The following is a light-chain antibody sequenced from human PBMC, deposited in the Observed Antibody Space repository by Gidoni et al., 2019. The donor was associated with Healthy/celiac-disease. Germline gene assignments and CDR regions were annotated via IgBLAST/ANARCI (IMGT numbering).Light chain of an antibody. CDR1: QSVLYSSNNKNY. J-gene: IGKJ4*01. CDR2: WAS. CDR3: QQYYSTPLT. Sequence: DIVMTQSPDSLAVSLGERATIHCKSSQSVLYSSNNKNYLAWYQQKPGQPPKMLIYWASTRESGGPDRFSGSGSGTDFTLTISSLQAEDVAVYYCQQYYSTPLTFGGGTKVEIK. V-gene: IGKV4-1*01.